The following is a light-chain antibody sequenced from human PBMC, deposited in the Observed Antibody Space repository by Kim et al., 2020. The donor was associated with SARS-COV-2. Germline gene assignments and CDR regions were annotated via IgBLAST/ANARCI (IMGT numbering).Light chain of an antibody. V-gene: IGKV3-11*01. CDR2: DAS. CDR3: QQHSNWTWLT. J-gene: IGKJ4*01. CDR1: QSVSIY. Sequence: SPGASATVSFRASQSVSIYLTWYQQKPGQAPRLLIDDASNRATGIPARFSGSGSGTDFTLTISILGPEDFAVDCCQQHSNWTWLTFGGGTKVDIK.